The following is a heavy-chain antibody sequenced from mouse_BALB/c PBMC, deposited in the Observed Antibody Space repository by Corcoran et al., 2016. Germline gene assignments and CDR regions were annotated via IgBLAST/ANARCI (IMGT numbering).Heavy chain of an antibody. D-gene: IGHD1-1*02. CDR1: GYTFTEYI. J-gene: IGHJ4*01. CDR3: ARHEERNYGYYAMDW. CDR2: FYPGSGSI. Sequence: VQLQQSGAELVKPGASVKLSCKASGYTFTEYIIHWVKQRSGQGLEGIGWFYPGSGSIKYNEKFKDKATVTADKSSSTVDMELSRLTSEDSAVYWCARHEERNYGYYAMDWGGRGTAVAVSS. V-gene: IGHV1-62-2*01.